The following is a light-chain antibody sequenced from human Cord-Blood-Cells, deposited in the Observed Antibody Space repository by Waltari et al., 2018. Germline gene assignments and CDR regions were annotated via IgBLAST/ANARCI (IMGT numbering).Light chain of an antibody. CDR2: AAS. CDR3: QKYNSALT. J-gene: IGKJ4*01. CDR1: QGISNC. Sequence: DIQMTQSPSSLSASVGDRVTITCRASQGISNCLAWYQQKPGKVPKLLIYAASTLQSGVPSRFSGSGSGTDFTLTISSLQPEDVATYYCQKYNSALTFGGGTKVEIK. V-gene: IGKV1-27*01.